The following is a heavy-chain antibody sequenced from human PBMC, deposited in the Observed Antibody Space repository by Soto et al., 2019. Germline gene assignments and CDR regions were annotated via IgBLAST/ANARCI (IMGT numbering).Heavy chain of an antibody. D-gene: IGHD2-15*01. CDR2: INAGNGNT. J-gene: IGHJ4*02. CDR3: ARDSIVVVVAATLYDY. CDR1: GYTFTSYA. V-gene: IGHV1-3*01. Sequence: QVQLVQSGAEVKKPGASVKVSCKASGYTFTSYARHWVRQAPGQRLEWMGWINAGNGNTKYSQKFQGRVPILRDASARTAYIELRSLRSADTAVYYCARDSIVVVVAATLYDYWGQGTLVTVS.